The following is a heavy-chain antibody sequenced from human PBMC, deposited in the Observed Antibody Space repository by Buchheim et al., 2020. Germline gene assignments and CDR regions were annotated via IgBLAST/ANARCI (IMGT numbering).Heavy chain of an antibody. CDR2: ISGKGDSI. V-gene: IGHV3-23*01. Sequence: EVQLLESGGGLVQPGGSLRLSCAASGFTFSNHVINWVRQAPGKGLEWVSGISGKGDSIYYADSVKGRFTTSRDNSNNTLYLQMNSLRADDTAVYYCARHGMDVWGQGTT. CDR1: GFTFSNHV. CDR3: ARHGMDV. J-gene: IGHJ6*02.